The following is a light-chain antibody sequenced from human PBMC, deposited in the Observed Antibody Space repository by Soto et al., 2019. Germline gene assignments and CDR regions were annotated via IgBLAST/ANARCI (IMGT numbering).Light chain of an antibody. CDR2: EVT. V-gene: IGLV2-8*01. CDR1: SSDVGGYNY. CDR3: SSKGGSTLVV. Sequence: QSALTQPPSASGSPGQSVTISCTGTSSDVGGYNYVSWYQQHPGKAPKLMIYEVTKRPSGVPHRFSGFRSGNTASPTVSGLAAEEEADYYCSSKGGSTLVVFGGGTKLTVL. J-gene: IGLJ2*01.